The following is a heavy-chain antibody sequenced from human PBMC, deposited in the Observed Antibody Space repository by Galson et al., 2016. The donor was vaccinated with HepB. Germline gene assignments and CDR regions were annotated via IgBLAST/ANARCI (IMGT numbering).Heavy chain of an antibody. Sequence: SLRLSCAASDFTLNFYWMGWVRQAPGKGLEWVATLKGDGTRKRYVDSVEGRFTLSRGYAENSMFLQMDSLGVEDTAVYFCARLGGSGWTFDFWGQGTLVTVSS. V-gene: IGHV3-7*01. D-gene: IGHD6-19*01. CDR2: LKGDGTRK. CDR1: DFTLNFYW. J-gene: IGHJ4*02. CDR3: ARLGGSGWTFDF.